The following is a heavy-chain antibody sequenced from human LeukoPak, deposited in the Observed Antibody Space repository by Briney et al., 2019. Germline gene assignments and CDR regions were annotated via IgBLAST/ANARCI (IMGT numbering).Heavy chain of an antibody. CDR2: IYSGDNT. V-gene: IGHV3-66*01. CDR1: GFTVSSSY. Sequence: PGGSLRLSCAASGFTVSSSYMSWVRQAPGKGLEWVSVIYSGDNTYYADSVKGRFTISRDNSKNTLYFQMNSLRAEDTAVYYCARVAYPNYFDYWGQGTLVTVSS. D-gene: IGHD2-8*01. J-gene: IGHJ4*02. CDR3: ARVAYPNYFDY.